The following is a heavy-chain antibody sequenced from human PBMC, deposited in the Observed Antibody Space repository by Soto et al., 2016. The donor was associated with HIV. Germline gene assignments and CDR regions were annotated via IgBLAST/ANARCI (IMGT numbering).Heavy chain of an antibody. D-gene: IGHD3-16*01. CDR3: ARVGANYAPMRAFDM. Sequence: QVQLRESGPGLVKPSETLSLTCTVSGGSISSGSYYWTWVRQPAGKGLEWIGRILIAGTTHYNPSLKSRVTISEDTSKNQFSLRLRSVTAADTAVYYCARVGANYAPMRAFDMVGQGTMVIVSX. V-gene: IGHV4-61*02. CDR1: GGSISSGSYY. CDR2: ILIAGTT. J-gene: IGHJ3*02.